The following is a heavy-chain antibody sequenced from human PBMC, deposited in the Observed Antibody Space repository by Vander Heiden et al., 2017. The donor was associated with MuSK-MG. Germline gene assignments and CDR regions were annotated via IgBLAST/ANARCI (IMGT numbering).Heavy chain of an antibody. CDR3: TRESINSWYSNAFDV. CDR2: MSYSGRS. Sequence: QVQLQESGPGLVKPSQTLSLTCAVSGASIDSGGYYWTWPRQHPRQGLEWIGYMSYSGRSHKNPSLESRVTISLDTSKNHFSLKLSSVTAADTAVYYCTRESINSWYSNAFDVWGQGKRVTVSS. D-gene: IGHD2-15*01. CDR1: GASIDSGGYY. J-gene: IGHJ3*01. V-gene: IGHV4-31*11.